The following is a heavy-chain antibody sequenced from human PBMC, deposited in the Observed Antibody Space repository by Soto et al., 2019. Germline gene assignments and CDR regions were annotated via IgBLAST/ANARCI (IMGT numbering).Heavy chain of an antibody. CDR3: AHLVVAGITYYFGS. CDR1: GFSLSTSGVG. D-gene: IGHD2-15*01. V-gene: IGHV2-5*01. Sequence: QITLKESGPTLVKPTQTLTLTCTFSGFSLSTSGVGVGWIRQPPGKALEWLTFIYWHDDKRNSPLLKSRLTITKDPSKTQVVLTMTNMDPVDTATYYCAHLVVAGITYYFGSWGQGTLVTVSS. J-gene: IGHJ4*02. CDR2: IYWHDDK.